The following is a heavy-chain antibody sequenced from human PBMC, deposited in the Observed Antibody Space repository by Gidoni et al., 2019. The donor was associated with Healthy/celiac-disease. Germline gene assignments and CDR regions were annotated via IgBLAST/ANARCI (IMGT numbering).Heavy chain of an antibody. J-gene: IGHJ4*02. V-gene: IGHV3-21*01. CDR3: ARESSGWAYYFDY. CDR1: GFTFSSYS. D-gene: IGHD6-19*01. Sequence: EVQLVESGGGLVKPGGSLRLSCAASGFTFSSYSMNWVRQAPGKGLEWVSSISSSSSYIYYADSVKGRFTISRDNAKNSLYLQMNSLRAEDTAVYYCARESSGWAYYFDYWGQGTLVTVSS. CDR2: ISSSSSYI.